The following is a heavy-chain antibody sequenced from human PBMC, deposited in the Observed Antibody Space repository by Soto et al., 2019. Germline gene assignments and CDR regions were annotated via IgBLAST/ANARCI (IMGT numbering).Heavy chain of an antibody. CDR2: IIPVLGVT. Sequence: QVQLVQSGAEVRKPGSSVEVSCMASGSTFSSYTVNWVRQAPGQGLEWIGRIIPVLGVTHYARRFQGRVTITADRSRKPAYMELTSLTSEATAVYYCARRRYCGVDCYNKFYYGMDVWGQGTTVTVSS. D-gene: IGHD2-21*02. V-gene: IGHV1-69*02. CDR1: GSTFSSYT. CDR3: ARRRYCGVDCYNKFYYGMDV. J-gene: IGHJ6*02.